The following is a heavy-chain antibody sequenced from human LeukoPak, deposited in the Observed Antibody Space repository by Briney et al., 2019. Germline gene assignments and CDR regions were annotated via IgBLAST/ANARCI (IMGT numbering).Heavy chain of an antibody. CDR1: GIALSNYG. CDR2: ISDRGSRT. J-gene: IGHJ4*02. Sequence: GGSLRLSCAVSGIALSNYGMSWVRQAPGKGLEWVAGISDRGSRTNYADSVKGRFTISTGHPKNTLYLQMNSLRAEDTAVYFCAKRGVVIRVILVGFHKEAYYFDSWGQGALVTVSS. CDR3: AKRGVVIRVILVGFHKEAYYFDS. V-gene: IGHV3-23*01. D-gene: IGHD3-22*01.